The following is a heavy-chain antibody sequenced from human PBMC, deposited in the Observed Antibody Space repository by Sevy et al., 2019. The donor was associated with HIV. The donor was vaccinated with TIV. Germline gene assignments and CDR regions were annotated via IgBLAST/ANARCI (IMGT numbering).Heavy chain of an antibody. J-gene: IGHJ4*02. CDR3: AREVGGFNWRPYYFDS. CDR1: GFIFTDYW. V-gene: IGHV3-7*01. Sequence: GWSLRLSCETSGFIFTDYWMSWVRQIPGKGLEWVATIKQDQSEKYYVDSVKGRFAISRDSAKKSVSLQMNGLRAEDTALYFCAREVGGFNWRPYYFDSWGQGTLVTVSS. CDR2: IKQDQSEK. D-gene: IGHD3-3*01.